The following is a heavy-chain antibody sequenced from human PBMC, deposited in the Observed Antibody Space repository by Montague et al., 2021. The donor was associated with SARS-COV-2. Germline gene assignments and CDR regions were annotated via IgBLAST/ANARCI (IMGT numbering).Heavy chain of an antibody. Sequence: SETLSLTCTVSGASVRSGNSYWNWIRQPPGKGLEWIGYNSYSGSTNYSPSFKSRVTISVDTSKNQLSLKVISATAADTAVYYCARDFDYWGQGTLVTVFS. J-gene: IGHJ4*02. CDR3: ARDFDY. CDR2: NSYSGST. CDR1: GASVRSGNSY. V-gene: IGHV4-61*01.